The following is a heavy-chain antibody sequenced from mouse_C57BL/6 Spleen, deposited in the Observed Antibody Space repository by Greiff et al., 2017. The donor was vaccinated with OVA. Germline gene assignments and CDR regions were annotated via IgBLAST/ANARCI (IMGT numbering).Heavy chain of an antibody. Sequence: EVKLQESGGDLVKPGGSLKLSCAASGFTFSSYGMSWVRQTPDKRLEWVATISSGGSYTYYPDSVKGRFTISRDNAKNTLYLQMSSLKSEDTAMYYCARQSYYGSYYFDYWGQGTTLTVSS. CDR2: ISSGGSYT. CDR1: GFTFSSYG. J-gene: IGHJ2*01. CDR3: ARQSYYGSYYFDY. V-gene: IGHV5-6*01. D-gene: IGHD1-2*01.